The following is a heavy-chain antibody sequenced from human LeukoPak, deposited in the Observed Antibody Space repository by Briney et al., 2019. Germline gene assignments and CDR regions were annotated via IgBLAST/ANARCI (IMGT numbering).Heavy chain of an antibody. CDR2: ISAYNGNT. V-gene: IGHV1-18*04. CDR3: ARPQGSGTVGEY. J-gene: IGHJ4*02. D-gene: IGHD3-10*01. Sequence: ASMKVSCKASGYIFTNNYIHWVRQAPGQGLEWMGWISAYNGNTNYAQKLQGRVTMTTDTSTSTAYMELRSLRSDDTAVYYCARPQGSGTVGEYWGQGTLVTVSS. CDR1: GYIFTNNY.